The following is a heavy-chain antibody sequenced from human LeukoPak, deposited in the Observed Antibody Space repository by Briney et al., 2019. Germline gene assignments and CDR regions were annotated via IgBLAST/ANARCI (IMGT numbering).Heavy chain of an antibody. J-gene: IGHJ6*03. D-gene: IGHD4-17*01. CDR3: AYHATTVTHHYYYYYYMDV. Sequence: GASVKVSCKASGYTFTGYYMHWVRQAPGQGLEWMGGIIPIFGTANYAQKFQGRVTITTDESTSTAYMELSSLRSEDTAVYYCAYHATTVTHHYYYYYYMDVWGKGTTVTVSS. V-gene: IGHV1-69*05. CDR2: IIPIFGTA. CDR1: GYTFTGYY.